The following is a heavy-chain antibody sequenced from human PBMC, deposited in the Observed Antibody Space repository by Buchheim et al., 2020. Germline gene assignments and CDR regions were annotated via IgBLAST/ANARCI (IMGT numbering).Heavy chain of an antibody. J-gene: IGHJ6*02. CDR3: AREPYSNNPYYYYGMDV. V-gene: IGHV4-4*02. D-gene: IGHD4-11*01. CDR2: IYHSGCT. Sequence: QVQLQESGPGPVKPSGTLSLTCAVSGGSISSSNWWRWVRQPPGKELEWIGEIYHSGCTNFHPSLKSRVTISVDKSKNQFSLKLSSVTAADTAVYYCAREPYSNNPYYYYGMDVWGQGTT. CDR1: GGSISSSNW.